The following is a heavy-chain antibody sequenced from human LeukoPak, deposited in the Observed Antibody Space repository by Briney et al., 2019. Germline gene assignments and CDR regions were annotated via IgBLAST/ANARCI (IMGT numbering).Heavy chain of an antibody. V-gene: IGHV3-7*01. CDR2: INPAGSET. D-gene: IGHD2-15*01. Sequence: GESLRLSCAASGFSFSAYWMTWVRQAPGTGLEWVANINPAGSETYYVDPVKGRFSISRDNAKNLVYLQMNSLRAEDTAVYHCARFGYVAAVDVWGQGTPVTVSS. J-gene: IGHJ4*02. CDR3: ARFGYVAAVDV. CDR1: GFSFSAYW.